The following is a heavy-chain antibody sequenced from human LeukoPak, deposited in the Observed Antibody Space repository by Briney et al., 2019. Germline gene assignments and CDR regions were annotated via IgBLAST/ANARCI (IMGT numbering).Heavy chain of an antibody. CDR1: GFTFSDYA. CDR3: AKPRPKDSETSGDDAFDL. Sequence: GGSLRLSCATSGFTFSDYAMTWVRQAPRKGPEWVAAITGYGLSTYYSDSVKGRFTISRDDPTNTVSLHMDSLRAEDTALYYCAKPRPKDSETSGDDAFDLWGQGTMVIVSS. CDR2: ITGYGLST. J-gene: IGHJ3*01. V-gene: IGHV3-23*01. D-gene: IGHD3-22*01.